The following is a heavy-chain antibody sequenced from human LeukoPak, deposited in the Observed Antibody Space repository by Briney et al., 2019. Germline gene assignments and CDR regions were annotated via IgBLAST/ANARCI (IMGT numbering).Heavy chain of an antibody. V-gene: IGHV3-30-3*01. CDR2: ISYDGSNK. CDR1: GFTFSSYA. D-gene: IGHD3-22*01. Sequence: GGSLRLSCAASGFTFSSYAMSWVRQAPGKGLEWVAVISYDGSNKYYADSVKGRFTISRDNSKNTLYLQMNSLRAEDTAVYYCARECPYYDSSGYLEMGAFDIWGQGTMVTVSS. CDR3: ARECPYYDSSGYLEMGAFDI. J-gene: IGHJ3*02.